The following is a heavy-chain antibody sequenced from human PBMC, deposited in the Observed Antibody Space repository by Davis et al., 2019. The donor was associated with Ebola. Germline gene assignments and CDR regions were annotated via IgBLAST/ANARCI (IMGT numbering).Heavy chain of an antibody. D-gene: IGHD6-13*01. Sequence: MPSETLSLTCAVSGGSISSGGYSWSWIRQPPGKGLEWIGYIYHSGSTNYNPSLKSRVTISVDTSKNQFSLKLSSVTAADTAVYYCARRRSYSSSPLGYWGQGTLVTVSS. CDR3: ARRRSYSSSPLGY. CDR1: GGSISSGGYS. V-gene: IGHV4-30-2*01. J-gene: IGHJ4*02. CDR2: IYHSGST.